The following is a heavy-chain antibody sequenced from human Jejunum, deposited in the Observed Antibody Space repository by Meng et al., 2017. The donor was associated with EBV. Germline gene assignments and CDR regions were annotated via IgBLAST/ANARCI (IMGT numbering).Heavy chain of an antibody. CDR1: GFSFSSFA. Sequence: EGQCWVSGGGLVQPGGSLILSCAASGFSFSSFAMSWVRQAPGKGLEWVSGISGVGGPTYYADSAKGRVTISRDNSKNTLYLQMNSLRAEDTARYYCAKGFGDYVPARHYFDSWGQGILVTVSS. CDR2: ISGVGGPT. V-gene: IGHV3-23*01. D-gene: IGHD4-17*01. J-gene: IGHJ4*02. CDR3: AKGFGDYVPARHYFDS.